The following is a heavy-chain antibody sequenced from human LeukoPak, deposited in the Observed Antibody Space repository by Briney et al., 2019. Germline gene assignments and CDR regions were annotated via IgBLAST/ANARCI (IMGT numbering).Heavy chain of an antibody. Sequence: GGSLRLSCAASGFTFSSYSMNWVRQAPGKGLEWVSSISSRSSYIYYADSVKGRFTISRDNAKNSLYLQMNSLRAEDTAVYYCARDRVVVAATLSNYYGMDVWGQGTTVTVSS. J-gene: IGHJ6*02. D-gene: IGHD2-15*01. CDR3: ARDRVVVAATLSNYYGMDV. CDR2: ISSRSSYI. CDR1: GFTFSSYS. V-gene: IGHV3-21*01.